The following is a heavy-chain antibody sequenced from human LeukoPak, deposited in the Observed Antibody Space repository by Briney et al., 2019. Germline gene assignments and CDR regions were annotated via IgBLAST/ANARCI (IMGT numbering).Heavy chain of an antibody. J-gene: IGHJ3*02. D-gene: IGHD3-16*02. V-gene: IGHV1-24*01. CDR3: ATRLGEFSSRDVFNI. Sequence: GASVKVSCKVSGYSLTELSMHWVRQAPGKGLEWVGGFSPGDGETIYAQRFQGRVTMTEATSTDTAYMELRSLTYEDTAVYYCATRLGEFSSRDVFNIWGQGTMVTVSS. CDR2: FSPGDGET. CDR1: GYSLTELS.